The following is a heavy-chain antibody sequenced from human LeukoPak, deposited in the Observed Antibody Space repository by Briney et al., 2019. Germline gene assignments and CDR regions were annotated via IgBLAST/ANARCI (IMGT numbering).Heavy chain of an antibody. CDR1: GYTFTSYD. V-gene: IGHV1-8*01. CDR3: ARGSCSSTSCYVFSLDFDY. D-gene: IGHD2-2*01. CDR2: MNPNSGNT. Sequence: ASVTVSCKASGYTFTSYDINWVRQATGQGLEWMGWMNPNSGNTGYAQKFQGRVTMNRNTSISTAYMELSSLRAEDTAVYYCARGSCSSTSCYVFSLDFDYWGQGTLVTVSS. J-gene: IGHJ4*02.